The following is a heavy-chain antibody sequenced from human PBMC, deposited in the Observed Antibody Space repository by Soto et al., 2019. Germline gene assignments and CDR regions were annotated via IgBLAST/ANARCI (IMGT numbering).Heavy chain of an antibody. J-gene: IGHJ4*02. D-gene: IGHD3-22*01. CDR2: IYYSGST. Sequence: SETLSLTCTVSGGSISSYYWSWIRQPPGKGLEWIGYIYYSGSTNYNPSLKSRVTISVDTSKNQFSLKLSSVTAADTAVYYCARDSQDSSGYFDYWGQGTLVTVSS. CDR3: ARDSQDSSGYFDY. V-gene: IGHV4-59*01. CDR1: GGSISSYY.